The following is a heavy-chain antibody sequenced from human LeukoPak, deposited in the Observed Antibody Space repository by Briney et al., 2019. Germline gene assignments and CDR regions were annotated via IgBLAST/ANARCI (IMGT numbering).Heavy chain of an antibody. CDR3: ARERVPSSGRPYNWFDP. D-gene: IGHD6-19*01. J-gene: IGHJ5*02. CDR1: GGSISSYY. V-gene: IGHV4-4*07. CDR2: IYTSGST. Sequence: SETLSLTCTVSGGSISSYYWSWIRQPAGKGLEWIGRIYTSGSTNYNPSLKSRVTMSVDTSKNQFSLKLSSVTAADTAVYYCARERVPSSGRPYNWFDPWGQGTLVTVSS.